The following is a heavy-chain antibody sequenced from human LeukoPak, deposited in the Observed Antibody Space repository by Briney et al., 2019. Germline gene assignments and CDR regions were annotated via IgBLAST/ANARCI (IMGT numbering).Heavy chain of an antibody. V-gene: IGHV3-23*01. Sequence: GGSLRLSCAASGFTFSSYAMSWVRQAPGKGLEWVSAISGSGGSTYYADSVKGRFTISRDNSKNTLYLQMNSLRAEDTAVYYCAKDSKSRITIFGVVPRYYYYGMDVWGQGTTVTVSS. J-gene: IGHJ6*02. CDR2: ISGSGGST. D-gene: IGHD3-3*01. CDR1: GFTFSSYA. CDR3: AKDSKSRITIFGVVPRYYYYGMDV.